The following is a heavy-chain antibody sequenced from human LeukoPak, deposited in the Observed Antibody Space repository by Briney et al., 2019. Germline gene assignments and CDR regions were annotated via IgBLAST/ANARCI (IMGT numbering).Heavy chain of an antibody. CDR2: IYPGDADT. J-gene: IGHJ4*02. V-gene: IGHV5-51*01. CDR3: ARHQPLAYCGGDCLVDGYFLVGAIDY. CDR1: GYKFTNYW. D-gene: IGHD2-21*02. Sequence: GESLKISCKGSGYKFTNYWIGWVRQMPGKGLEWMGIIYPGDADTRNSPSFQGQVTISADKSISTAYLQWTSLRASDTAVYYCARHQPLAYCGGDCLVDGYFLVGAIDYWGQGTLVTVSS.